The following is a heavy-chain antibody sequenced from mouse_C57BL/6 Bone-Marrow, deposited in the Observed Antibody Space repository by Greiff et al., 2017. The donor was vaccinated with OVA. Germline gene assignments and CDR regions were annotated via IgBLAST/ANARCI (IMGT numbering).Heavy chain of an antibody. CDR2: IDPEPGGT. CDR1: GYTFTDYE. Sequence: QVQLKESGAELVRPGASVTLSCKASGYTFTDYEMHWVKQTPVHGLEWIGAIDPEPGGTAYNQKFKGKAILTADKSSSTAYMELRSLTSEDSAVYYCTFITTVVFDYWGLGTTLTVSS. CDR3: TFITTVVFDY. V-gene: IGHV1-15*01. D-gene: IGHD1-1*01. J-gene: IGHJ2*01.